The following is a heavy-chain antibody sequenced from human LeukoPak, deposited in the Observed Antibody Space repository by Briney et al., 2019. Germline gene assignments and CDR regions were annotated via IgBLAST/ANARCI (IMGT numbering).Heavy chain of an antibody. CDR3: ARHGSGSYEARYYYYYMDV. CDR2: INHSGST. Sequence: GSLRLSCAASGFTFSSYAMSWIRQPPGRGLEWIGEINHSGSTNYNPSLESRVTISVDTSKNQFSLKLSSVTAADTAVYYCARHGSGSYEARYYYYYMDVWGKGTTVTISS. J-gene: IGHJ6*03. V-gene: IGHV4-34*01. CDR1: GFTFSSYA. D-gene: IGHD3-10*01.